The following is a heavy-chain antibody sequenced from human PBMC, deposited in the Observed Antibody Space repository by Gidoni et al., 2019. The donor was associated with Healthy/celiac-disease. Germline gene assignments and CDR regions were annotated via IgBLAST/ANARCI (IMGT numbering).Heavy chain of an antibody. CDR1: CSSISSGYY. Sequence: QVQLQESGPGLVKPSEPLSLTCTVSCSSISSGYYWSWIRQPPGKGLEWIGSIYHSGSTYYNPSLKSRVTISVDTSKNQFSLKLSSVTAADTAVYYCARATGVVVPNWFDPWGQGTLVTVSS. D-gene: IGHD2-15*01. CDR3: ARATGVVVPNWFDP. CDR2: IYHSGST. J-gene: IGHJ5*02. V-gene: IGHV4-38-2*02.